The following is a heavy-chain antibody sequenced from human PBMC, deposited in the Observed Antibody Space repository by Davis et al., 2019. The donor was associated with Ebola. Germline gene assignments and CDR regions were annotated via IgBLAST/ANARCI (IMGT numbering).Heavy chain of an antibody. CDR3: ATTMVQLNDY. J-gene: IGHJ4*02. CDR1: GFTFSSYG. CDR2: ISSSSSTI. Sequence: PGGSLRLSCAASGFTFSSYGMHWVRQAPGKGLEWVSYISSSSSTIYYADSVKGRFTISRDNAKNSLYLQMNSLRDEDTAVYYCATTMVQLNDYWGQGTLVTVSS. V-gene: IGHV3-48*02. D-gene: IGHD3-10*01.